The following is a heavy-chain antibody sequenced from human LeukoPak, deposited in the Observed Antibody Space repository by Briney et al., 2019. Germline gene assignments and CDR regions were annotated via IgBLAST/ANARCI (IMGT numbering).Heavy chain of an antibody. CDR2: IGGSGGST. Sequence: GGSLRLSCAAPGFTFSTYAMSWVRQAPGKGLEWVSAIGGSGGSTYYADSVKGRFTISRDNSKNTLYLQMNSLRAEDAAIYYCARDRRLASFDYGGQGTLVTVSS. D-gene: IGHD6-25*01. J-gene: IGHJ4*02. CDR1: GFTFSTYA. V-gene: IGHV3-23*01. CDR3: ARDRRLASFDY.